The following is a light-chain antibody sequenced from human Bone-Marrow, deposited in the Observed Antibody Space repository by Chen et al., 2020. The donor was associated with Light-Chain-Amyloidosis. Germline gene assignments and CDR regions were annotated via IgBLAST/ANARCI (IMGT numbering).Light chain of an antibody. CDR1: DLPTKY. CDR3: QSADSSGTYEVI. V-gene: IGLV3-25*03. Sequence: SYELTQPPSVSVSLGQTARITCSGDDLPTKYAYWYQQKPGQAPVLVIHRDTERPSGISERFSGSSSGTTATLTISGVQAEDEADYHCQSADSSGTYEVIFGGGTKPTVL. CDR2: RDT. J-gene: IGLJ2*01.